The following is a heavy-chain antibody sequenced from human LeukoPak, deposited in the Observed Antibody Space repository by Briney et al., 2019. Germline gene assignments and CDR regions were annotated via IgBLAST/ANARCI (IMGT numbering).Heavy chain of an antibody. D-gene: IGHD5-12*01. CDR1: GYTFTGYY. J-gene: IGHJ4*02. CDR3: ARGGGYDPEDY. CDR2: INPNNGGT. Sequence: ASVKVSCKASGYTFTGYYMHWVRQAPGQGLEWMGWINPNNGGTNYVQNFQGRVTMTRDTSTSTAYMELSRLRSDDTAVYYCARGGGYDPEDYWGQGTLVTVSS. V-gene: IGHV1-2*02.